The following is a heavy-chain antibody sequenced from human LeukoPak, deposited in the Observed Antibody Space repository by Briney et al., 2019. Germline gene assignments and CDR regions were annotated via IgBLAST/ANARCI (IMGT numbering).Heavy chain of an antibody. Sequence: SETLSLTCTVSGGSISSYYWSWIRQPAGKGLEWIGRIYTSGSTNYNPSLKSRVTMSVDTSKNQFSLELSSVTAADTAVYYCARDSWVGATFDYWGQGTLVTVSS. CDR1: GGSISSYY. CDR3: ARDSWVGATFDY. CDR2: IYTSGST. V-gene: IGHV4-4*07. D-gene: IGHD1-26*01. J-gene: IGHJ4*02.